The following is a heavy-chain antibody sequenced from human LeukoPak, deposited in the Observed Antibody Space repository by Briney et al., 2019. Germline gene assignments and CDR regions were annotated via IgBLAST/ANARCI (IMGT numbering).Heavy chain of an antibody. D-gene: IGHD3-22*01. Sequence: GGSLRLSCAASGFTFSSYWMHWVRQAPGKGLEWVSAISGSGGSTYYADSVKGRFTISRDNSKNTLFLQMNSLRAEDTAVYYCAKDYYDSSGYYSIFQANGGYWGQGTLVTVSS. CDR3: AKDYYDSSGYYSIFQANGGY. J-gene: IGHJ4*02. CDR1: GFTFSSYW. CDR2: ISGSGGST. V-gene: IGHV3-23*01.